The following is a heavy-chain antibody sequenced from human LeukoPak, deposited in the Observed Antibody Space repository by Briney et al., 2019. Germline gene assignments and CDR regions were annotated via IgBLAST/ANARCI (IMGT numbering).Heavy chain of an antibody. CDR3: ARDGAYDSAFDI. Sequence: GGSLRLSCATSGLTFSSYGMNWVRQAPGKGLKWVSSITSSSLYISYADSLKGRFTISRDNAKNSLSLQMNSLRAEDTAVYYCARDGAYDSAFDIWGQGTMVTVSS. V-gene: IGHV3-21*01. CDR1: GLTFSSYG. D-gene: IGHD3-22*01. CDR2: ITSSSLYI. J-gene: IGHJ3*02.